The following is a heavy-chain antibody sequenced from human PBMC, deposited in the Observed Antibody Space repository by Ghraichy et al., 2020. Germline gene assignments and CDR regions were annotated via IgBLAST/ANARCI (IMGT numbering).Heavy chain of an antibody. V-gene: IGHV4-31*03. Sequence: SLNISCTVSGGSISSGGYYWSWIRQHPGKGLEWIGYIYYSGSTYYNPSLKSRVTISVDTSKNQFSLKLSSVTAADTAVYYCARDSGYEYAFDIWGQGTMVTVSS. J-gene: IGHJ3*02. D-gene: IGHD5-12*01. CDR1: GGSISSGGYY. CDR2: IYYSGST. CDR3: ARDSGYEYAFDI.